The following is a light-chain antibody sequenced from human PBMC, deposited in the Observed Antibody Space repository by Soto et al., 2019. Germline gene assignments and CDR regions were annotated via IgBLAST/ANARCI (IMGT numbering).Light chain of an antibody. CDR2: GNS. CDR1: SSNIGAGYD. V-gene: IGLV1-40*01. J-gene: IGLJ3*02. Sequence: QPVLTQPPSVSGAPGQRVTISCTGSSSNIGAGYDVHWYQQLPGTAPKLLISGNSNRPSGVPDRFSGSKSGTSASLAITGLQAEDEADYYCQSYDSSLGGWVFGGGTKLTVL. CDR3: QSYDSSLGGWV.